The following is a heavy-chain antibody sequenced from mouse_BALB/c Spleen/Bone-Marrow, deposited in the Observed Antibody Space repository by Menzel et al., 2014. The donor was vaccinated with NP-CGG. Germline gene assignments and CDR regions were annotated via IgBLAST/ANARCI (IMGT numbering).Heavy chain of an antibody. Sequence: VQLQQSGPGLVAPSQSLSITCTVSGFSLTSYGVHWVRQPPGKGLEWLGIIWAGGSTNYNSALMSRLSISKDNSKSQVFLKMNSLQSDDTAMYYCAISCVGNYKYYFDFWGQGTTLTVSS. J-gene: IGHJ2*01. D-gene: IGHD2-1*01. V-gene: IGHV2-9*02. CDR3: AISCVGNYKYYFDF. CDR1: GFSLTSYG. CDR2: IWAGGST.